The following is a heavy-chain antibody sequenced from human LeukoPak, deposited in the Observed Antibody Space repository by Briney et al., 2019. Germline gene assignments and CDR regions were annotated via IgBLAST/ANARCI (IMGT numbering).Heavy chain of an antibody. V-gene: IGHV4-34*01. Sequence: SETLSLTCAVYGGSFSGHYWTWIRQPPGEGLEWIGEINHSGSTTYNPSLNSRVTISVDTSKNQFSLRLSSVTAADTAVYYCARPRYGSGSLDSWGQGTLVTVSS. CDR3: ARPRYGSGSLDS. D-gene: IGHD3-10*01. J-gene: IGHJ4*02. CDR2: INHSGST. CDR1: GGSFSGHY.